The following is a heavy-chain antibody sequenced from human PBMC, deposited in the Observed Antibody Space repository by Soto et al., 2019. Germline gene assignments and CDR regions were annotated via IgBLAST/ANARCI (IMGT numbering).Heavy chain of an antibody. J-gene: IGHJ4*02. V-gene: IGHV1-69*19. CDR1: GGTFNTYA. CDR2: ISPMFGAA. CDR3: AREVQVHTPAFVY. Sequence: QVQLVQSGAEMKKPGSSVKVSCQSSGGTFNTYAMNWVQQAPGQGPEWMGDISPMFGAANYAPKFQGRVTITADEPTGTSYMQLSSLTSEDTALYFCAREVQVHTPAFVYWGQGTLVTVSS. D-gene: IGHD3-10*01.